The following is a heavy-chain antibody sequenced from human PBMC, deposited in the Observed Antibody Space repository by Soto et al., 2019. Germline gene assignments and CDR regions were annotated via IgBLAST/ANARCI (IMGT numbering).Heavy chain of an antibody. CDR1: GFTFTSSA. CDR2: IVVGSGNT. D-gene: IGHD6-19*01. J-gene: IGHJ6*02. Sequence: SVKVSCKASGFTFTSSAVQWVRQACGQRLEWIGWIVVGSGNTNYAQKFQERVTITRDMSTSTAYMELSSLRSEDTAVYYCAADYSSGWYHPYYYYYGMDVWGQGTTVTVSS. V-gene: IGHV1-58*01. CDR3: AADYSSGWYHPYYYYYGMDV.